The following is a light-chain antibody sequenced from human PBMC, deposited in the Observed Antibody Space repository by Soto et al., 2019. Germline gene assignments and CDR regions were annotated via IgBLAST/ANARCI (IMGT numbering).Light chain of an antibody. J-gene: IGKJ4*01. CDR1: QSVSSSY. Sequence: EIVLTQSPGTLSLSPGERATLSCRASQSVSSSYLAWYQQKPGQAPSLLIYGASSRATGIPDRFSGSGSGTDFTLPISRLEPEDFAVYYCHQYDSSPLTFGGGTKVEIK. CDR2: GAS. V-gene: IGKV3-20*01. CDR3: HQYDSSPLT.